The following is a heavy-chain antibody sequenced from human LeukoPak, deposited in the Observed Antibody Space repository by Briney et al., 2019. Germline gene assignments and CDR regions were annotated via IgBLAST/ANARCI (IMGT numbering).Heavy chain of an antibody. J-gene: IGHJ4*02. V-gene: IGHV4-39*01. D-gene: IGHD2-15*01. CDR3: ARHLPMGIVVVGAATLAFSGFDY. Sequence: PSETLSLTCTVSGGSISSSSYYWGWIRQPPGKGLEWIGSIYYSGSTYYNPSLKSRVTIAVDTSKNQFSLKLSSVTAADTAVYYCARHLPMGIVVVGAATLAFSGFDYWGQGTLVTVSS. CDR2: IYYSGST. CDR1: GGSISSSSYY.